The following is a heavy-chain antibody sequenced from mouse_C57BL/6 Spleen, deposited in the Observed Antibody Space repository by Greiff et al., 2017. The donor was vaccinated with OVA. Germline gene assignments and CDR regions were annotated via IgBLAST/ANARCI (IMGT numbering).Heavy chain of an antibody. CDR1: GYTFTDYE. CDR3: TRSGDYGAMDY. D-gene: IGHD1-1*02. J-gene: IGHJ4*01. CDR2: IDPETGGT. V-gene: IGHV1-15*01. Sequence: VQLQQSGAELVRPGASVPLSCKASGYTFTDYEMHWVKQTPVHGLEWIGAIDPETGGTAYNQKFQGKAILTADKSSSTAYMELRSLTSEDSAVYYCTRSGDYGAMDYWGQGTSVTVSS.